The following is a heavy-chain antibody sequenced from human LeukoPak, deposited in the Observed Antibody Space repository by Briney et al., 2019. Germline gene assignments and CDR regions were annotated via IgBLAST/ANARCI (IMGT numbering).Heavy chain of an antibody. Sequence: AGGALVLPLAAPGFTLSSYSMKRGRQAPGQGVGWGSSISSSSSYIYYADSVKGRFTISRDNAKNSLYLQMNSLRAEDTAVYYCARDLADSSGSYDAFDIWGQGTMVAVSS. CDR3: ARDLADSSGSYDAFDI. CDR1: GFTLSSYS. J-gene: IGHJ3*02. CDR2: ISSSSSYI. V-gene: IGHV3-21*01. D-gene: IGHD3-22*01.